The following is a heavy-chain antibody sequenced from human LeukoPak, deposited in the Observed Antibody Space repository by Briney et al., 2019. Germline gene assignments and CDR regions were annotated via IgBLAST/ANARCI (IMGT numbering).Heavy chain of an antibody. J-gene: IGHJ1*01. CDR1: GGSISSGGYS. V-gene: IGHV4-30-2*01. D-gene: IGHD4-17*01. CDR3: ASSSTVTSASAEYFQH. Sequence: SETLSLTCAVSGGSISSGGYSWSWIRQPPGKGLEWIGYIYHSGSTYYNPSLKSRVTISVDRSKNQFSLKLSSVTAADTAVYYCASSSTVTSASAEYFQHWGRGTLVTVSS. CDR2: IYHSGST.